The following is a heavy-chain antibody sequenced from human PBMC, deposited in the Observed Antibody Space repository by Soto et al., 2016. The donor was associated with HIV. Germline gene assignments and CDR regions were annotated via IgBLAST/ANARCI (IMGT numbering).Heavy chain of an antibody. CDR2: IIPFFGTA. D-gene: IGHD2-2*01. Sequence: QVQLVQSGAEVKKPGSSVKVSCKASGGTFSSYAISWVRQAPGQGLEWMGGIIPFFGTANYAQKFQGRVTTTADESTSTAYMELSSLRSEDTAVYYCARDPLXCSSTSCRTNNWFDPGAREPWSPSPQ. CDR3: ARDPLXCSSTSCRTNNWFDP. V-gene: IGHV1-69*01. J-gene: IGHJ5*02. CDR1: GGTFSSYA.